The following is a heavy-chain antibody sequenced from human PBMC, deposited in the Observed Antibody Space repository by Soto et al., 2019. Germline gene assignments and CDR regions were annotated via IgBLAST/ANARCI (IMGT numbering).Heavy chain of an antibody. D-gene: IGHD2-2*01. CDR2: IRSSDNTR. J-gene: IGHJ4*02. CDR1: GFTFRSYG. CDR3: ARGNALYDY. Sequence: GGSLRHCYTASGFTFRSYGVHWVRQAPGKGLEWVSYIRSSDNTRYYADSVKGRFTIPRDNAKNSLYLQMNSLRAEDTAVYYCARGNALYDYWGQGTLVTVSS. V-gene: IGHV3-48*04.